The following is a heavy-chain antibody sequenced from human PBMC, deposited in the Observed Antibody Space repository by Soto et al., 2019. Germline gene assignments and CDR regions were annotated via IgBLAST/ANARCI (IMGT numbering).Heavy chain of an antibody. J-gene: IGHJ4*02. CDR2: IYHSETT. D-gene: IGHD3-10*01. CDR3: ARLGLYSCGSGSCYPGYFDS. V-gene: IGHV4-59*08. Sequence: PSETLSLTCSVSGGSIGSYYWSWIRQPPGKGLEWIGFIYHSETTNYNPSLKSRVTISVDTPKNLFSLKLSSVTAADTAMYYCARLGLYSCGSGSCYPGYFDSWGLGTLVTVSS. CDR1: GGSIGSYY.